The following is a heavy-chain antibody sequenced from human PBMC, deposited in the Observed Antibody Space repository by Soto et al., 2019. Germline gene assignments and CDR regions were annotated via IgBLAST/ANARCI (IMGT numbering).Heavy chain of an antibody. J-gene: IGHJ4*02. CDR3: ARGRYGDY. Sequence: QVHLVQSGAEVKKPGASVKVSGKGSGYDFTTYGITWVRQAPGRGLEWMAWISAHNGNTDYAQKLQGRVTVTRDTSTSTAYMELRSLRSDDTAVYYCARGRYGDYWGQGALVTVSS. CDR2: ISAHNGNT. V-gene: IGHV1-18*01. D-gene: IGHD1-1*01. CDR1: GYDFTTYG.